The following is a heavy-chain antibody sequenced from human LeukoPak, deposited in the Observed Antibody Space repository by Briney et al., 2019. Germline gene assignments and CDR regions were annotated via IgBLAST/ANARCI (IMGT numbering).Heavy chain of an antibody. Sequence: GGSLRLSCAASGFTFSSYWMNWVRQAPGKGLVWVSRIASDGSSTTYADSVKGRFSISRDNAKNTLYLQMNSLRAEDTAVYYCAKDRVAAAGKGHYFDYWGQGTLVTVSS. J-gene: IGHJ4*02. CDR1: GFTFSSYW. CDR3: AKDRVAAAGKGHYFDY. D-gene: IGHD6-13*01. CDR2: IASDGSST. V-gene: IGHV3-74*01.